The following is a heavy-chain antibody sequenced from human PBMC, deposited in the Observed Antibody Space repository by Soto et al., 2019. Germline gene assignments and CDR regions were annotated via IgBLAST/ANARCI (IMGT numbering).Heavy chain of an antibody. J-gene: IGHJ4*02. CDR1: GFTFSSHV. D-gene: IGHD2-15*01. Sequence: EVQLWESGGGLVQPGGSLRLSCAVSGFTFSSHVMSWVRQAPGKGLEWVSAISGTGGTYYADSVKGRFTISRDNSKNALYLQMNNLRDEDTAVYYCAKDRRGAYCSGGICYSPDYWGQGTLVIASS. CDR3: AKDRRGAYCSGGICYSPDY. V-gene: IGHV3-23*01. CDR2: ISGTGGT.